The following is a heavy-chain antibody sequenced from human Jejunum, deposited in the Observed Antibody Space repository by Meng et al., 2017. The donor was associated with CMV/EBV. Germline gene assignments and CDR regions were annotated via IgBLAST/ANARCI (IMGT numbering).Heavy chain of an antibody. J-gene: IGHJ4*02. Sequence: QVQLPQSGAEVKSPGSSVRLSCKYSGGVFNNYALTWVRQAPGQGLEWMGGIIAVLTTPNYAPKFQGRLTITADASTGTTYMELSSLTSEDTAVYFCARGFTNGWQPFDFWGQGTLVTVSS. CDR3: ARGFTNGWQPFDF. CDR1: GGVFNNYA. CDR2: IIAVLTTP. D-gene: IGHD2-8*01. V-gene: IGHV1-69*12.